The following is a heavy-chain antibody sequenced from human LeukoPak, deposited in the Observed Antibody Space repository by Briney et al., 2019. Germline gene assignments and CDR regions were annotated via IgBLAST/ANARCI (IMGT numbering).Heavy chain of an antibody. Sequence: GGSLRLSCATFGFTVSSKYMSWVRQAPGKGLEWVSILYSADNTNYADSVKGRFTISSDNSKNTLYLQMNSLRVEDTAVYYCAREKASNGPDYWGQGTLVTVSS. V-gene: IGHV3-66*01. D-gene: IGHD4-17*01. J-gene: IGHJ4*02. CDR1: GFTVSSKY. CDR3: AREKASNGPDY. CDR2: LYSADNT.